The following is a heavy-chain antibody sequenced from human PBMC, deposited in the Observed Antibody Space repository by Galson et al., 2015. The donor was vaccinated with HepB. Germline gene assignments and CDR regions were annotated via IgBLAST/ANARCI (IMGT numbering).Heavy chain of an antibody. CDR1: GYSFIRHD. CDR3: ARGLGITGTYDP. Sequence: SVKVSCKASGYSFIRHDIHWVRQATGQGLEWMGWMNPKSGNTGFAQRLQGRLIMTRNISIATAYMELNSLRSEDSAVHYCARGLGITGTYDPWGQGTLVTVFS. V-gene: IGHV1-8*01. D-gene: IGHD1-7*01. J-gene: IGHJ5*02. CDR2: MNPKSGNT.